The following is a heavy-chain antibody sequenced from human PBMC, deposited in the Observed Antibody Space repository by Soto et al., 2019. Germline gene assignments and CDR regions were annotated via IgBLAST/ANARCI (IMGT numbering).Heavy chain of an antibody. CDR1: GGSISSGGYY. Sequence: QVQLQESGPGRVKPSQTLSLTGTVSGGSISSGGYYWSGIRQHPGKGLEWIGYIYYSGSTYYNKSLKRRVTRSVATSKKPFSLKLSSVTAADAAVYYWARVCGGDCHYGMDVWGKGTTVTVSS. J-gene: IGHJ6*04. CDR3: ARVCGGDCHYGMDV. D-gene: IGHD2-21*02. V-gene: IGHV4-31*03. CDR2: IYYSGST.